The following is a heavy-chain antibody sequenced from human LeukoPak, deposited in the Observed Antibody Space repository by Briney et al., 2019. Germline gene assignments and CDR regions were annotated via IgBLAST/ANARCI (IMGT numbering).Heavy chain of an antibody. D-gene: IGHD3-16*02. J-gene: IGHJ4*02. CDR3: ARPGYDYVWGSYRLSYYFDY. CDR2: IYYSGST. Sequence: SETLSLTCTVSGGSISSSSYYWGWIRQPPGKGLEWIGSIYYSGSTYYNPSLKSRVTISVDTSKSQFSLKLSSVTAADTAVYYCARPGYDYVWGSYRLSYYFDYWGQGTPVTVSS. CDR1: GGSISSSSYY. V-gene: IGHV4-39*01.